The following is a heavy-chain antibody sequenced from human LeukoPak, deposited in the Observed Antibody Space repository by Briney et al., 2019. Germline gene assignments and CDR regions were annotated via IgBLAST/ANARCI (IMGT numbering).Heavy chain of an antibody. CDR1: GFTFSNFG. D-gene: IGHD3-16*01. CDR2: IDASGRNT. Sequence: PGRSLRLSCAASGFTFSNFGMAWVRQAPGKGLEWVSAIDASGRNTHYAGSVKGRFSISRDNSKNTLILQMNSLRAEDTAMYYCAKDDDWGRYKHWGQGTLVTVSS. J-gene: IGHJ1*01. V-gene: IGHV3-23*01. CDR3: AKDDDWGRYKH.